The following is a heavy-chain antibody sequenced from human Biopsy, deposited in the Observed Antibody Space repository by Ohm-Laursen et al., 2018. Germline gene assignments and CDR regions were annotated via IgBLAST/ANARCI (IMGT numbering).Heavy chain of an antibody. CDR2: INPSGGST. Sequence: ASSVKVSCKASGYTLTGYAMHWVRQAPGQGLEWMGIINPSGGSTTYAQKFQGRVTMTRDTSTSTAYMELNRLISDDTAVYYCATDADGYYTEFDFWGQGTLITVSS. V-gene: IGHV1-46*01. CDR3: ATDADGYYTEFDF. D-gene: IGHD5-24*01. CDR1: GYTLTGYA. J-gene: IGHJ4*02.